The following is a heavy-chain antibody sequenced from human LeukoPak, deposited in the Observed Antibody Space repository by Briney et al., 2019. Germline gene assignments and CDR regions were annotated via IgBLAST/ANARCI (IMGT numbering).Heavy chain of an antibody. CDR3: ARSIAAAVSLYYYMDV. J-gene: IGHJ6*03. Sequence: PSETLSLTCTVSGGSISSYYWSWIRQPPGKGLEWIGYIYYSGSTNYNPSLKSRVTISVDTSKNQFSLKLSSVTAADTAVYYCARSIAAAVSLYYYMDVWGKGTTVTVSS. D-gene: IGHD6-13*01. CDR2: IYYSGST. CDR1: GGSISSYY. V-gene: IGHV4-59*01.